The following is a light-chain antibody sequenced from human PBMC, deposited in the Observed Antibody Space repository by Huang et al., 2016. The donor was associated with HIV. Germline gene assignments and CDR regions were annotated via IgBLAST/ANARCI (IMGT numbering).Light chain of an antibody. CDR1: QSISSY. CDR3: QQSYRTPS. J-gene: IGKJ1*01. Sequence: DIQMTQSPSSLSASVGDRVTITCRANQSISSYLNWYQQKPGKAPKLLIYAASSLQSGVPSRFSGSGSGTDFTLTISSLQAEDFATYYYQQSYRTPSFGQGTKVEIK. V-gene: IGKV1-39*01. CDR2: AAS.